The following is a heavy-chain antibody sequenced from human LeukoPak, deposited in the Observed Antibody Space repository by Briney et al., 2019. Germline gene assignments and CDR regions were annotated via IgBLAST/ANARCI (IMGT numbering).Heavy chain of an antibody. V-gene: IGHV3-48*03. CDR3: ARAFGYCSTTNCYYFDY. CDR2: ITGSGSTI. Sequence: HPRGSLRLSCAASGFTFSSYEMNWVRQAPGKGLEWISYITGSGSTIYYADSVKGRFTISRDNAKKSLYLQMNTLRDEDTAVYYCARAFGYCSTTNCYYFDYWGQGTLVTVSS. D-gene: IGHD2-2*03. J-gene: IGHJ4*02. CDR1: GFTFSSYE.